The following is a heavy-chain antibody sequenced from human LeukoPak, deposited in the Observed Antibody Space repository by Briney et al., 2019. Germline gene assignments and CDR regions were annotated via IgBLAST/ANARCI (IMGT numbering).Heavy chain of an antibody. V-gene: IGHV4-34*01. Sequence: SETLSLTCAVYGGSFSGYYWSWIRQPPGKGLEWIGEINHSGSTNSNPSLKSRVTVSVDTSKNQFSLKLSSVTAADTAVYYCARKMVVTAIIGWFDPWGQGTLVTVSS. CDR1: GGSFSGYY. J-gene: IGHJ5*02. CDR3: ARKMVVTAIIGWFDP. CDR2: INHSGST. D-gene: IGHD2-21*02.